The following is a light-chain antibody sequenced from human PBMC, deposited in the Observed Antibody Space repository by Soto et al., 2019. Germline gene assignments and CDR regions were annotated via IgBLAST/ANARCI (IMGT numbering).Light chain of an antibody. CDR3: QQYYSPPYT. CDR2: WAS. V-gene: IGKV4-1*01. Sequence: DIVMTQSPDSLAVSLGERATINCKSSQSVLYSSNNKNYLGWFQQKPGRTPKLLIYWASTRDSGVPDRFSGSGSGTDFTLTINSPQAEDVAVYYCQQYYSPPYTFGQGTRLEIK. CDR1: QSVLYSSNNKNY. J-gene: IGKJ2*01.